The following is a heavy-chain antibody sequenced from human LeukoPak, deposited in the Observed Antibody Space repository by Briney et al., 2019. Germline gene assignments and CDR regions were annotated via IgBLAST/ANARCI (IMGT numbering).Heavy chain of an antibody. V-gene: IGHV3-48*04. CDR3: ARCRGYSYGYEDY. J-gene: IGHJ4*02. D-gene: IGHD5-18*01. CDR1: GFTFSSYG. Sequence: PGGSLRLSCVASGFTFSSYGMSWVRRAPGKGLEWVSYISSSGNTIDYADSVKGRFTISRDNAKNSLYLQMNSLRAEDTAVYYCARCRGYSYGYEDYWGQGTLVAVSS. CDR2: ISSSGNTI.